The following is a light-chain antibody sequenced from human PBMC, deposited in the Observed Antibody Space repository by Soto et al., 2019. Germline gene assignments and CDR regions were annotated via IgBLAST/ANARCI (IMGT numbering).Light chain of an antibody. CDR3: QQRISWPIT. CDR2: DAS. V-gene: IGKV3-11*01. CDR1: QGLYNY. Sequence: EIVLTQSPATLSLSPGERATLSCRASQGLYNYFAWYQQKPGQTPRLLMYDASTRATGIPARFSGDWSGTDFTLTIDTLEPEDFAVYYCQQRISWPITFGQGTRLEIK. J-gene: IGKJ5*01.